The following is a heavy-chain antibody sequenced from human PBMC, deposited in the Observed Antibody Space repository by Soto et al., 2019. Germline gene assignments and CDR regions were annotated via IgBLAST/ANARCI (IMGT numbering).Heavy chain of an antibody. Sequence: PSETLSLTCTVSGGSISSGGYYWSWIRQHPGKGLEWIGYIYYSGSTYYNPSLKSRVTISVDTSKNQFSLKLSSVTAADTAVYYCARLQAAAGTHFAYWGQGTLVTVSS. D-gene: IGHD6-13*01. CDR2: IYYSGST. V-gene: IGHV4-31*03. CDR3: ARLQAAAGTHFAY. J-gene: IGHJ4*02. CDR1: GGSISSGGYY.